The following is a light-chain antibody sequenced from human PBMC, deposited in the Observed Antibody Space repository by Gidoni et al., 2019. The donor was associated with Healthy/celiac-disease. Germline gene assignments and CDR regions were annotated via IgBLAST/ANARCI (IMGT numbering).Light chain of an antibody. V-gene: IGKV3-11*01. Sequence: EIVLTQSPATLSLSPGERATLPCRASQRVSSYLAWYQQKPGQAPRLLIYDASNRATGIPARFSGSGSGTDFTLTISSLEPEDFAVYYCQQRSNWPPAFGQGTQVEIK. CDR2: DAS. J-gene: IGKJ5*01. CDR3: QQRSNWPPA. CDR1: QRVSSY.